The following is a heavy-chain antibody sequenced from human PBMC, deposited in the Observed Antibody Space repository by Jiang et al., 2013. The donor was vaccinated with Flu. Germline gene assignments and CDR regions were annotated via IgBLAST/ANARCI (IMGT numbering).Heavy chain of an antibody. CDR3: ARVRDVDTAMVFDY. J-gene: IGHJ4*02. CDR1: GFTFSDYY. D-gene: IGHD5-18*01. Sequence: LVESGEAWSSLGGSLRLSCAASGFTFSDYYMSWIRQAPGKGLEWVSYISSSSSYTNYADSVKGRFPISRDNAKNSLYLQMNSLRAEDTAVYYCARVRDVDTAMVFDYWGQGTLVTVSS. V-gene: IGHV3-11*05. CDR2: ISSSSSYT.